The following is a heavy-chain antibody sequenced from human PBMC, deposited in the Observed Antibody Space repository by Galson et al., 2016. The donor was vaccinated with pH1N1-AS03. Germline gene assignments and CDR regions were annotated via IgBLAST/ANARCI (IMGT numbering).Heavy chain of an antibody. CDR2: IKNNNDNT. J-gene: IGHJ4*02. Sequence: SVKVSCKASGYTLSNYGITWVRQAPGQGLQWMGWIKNNNDNTIYGQNFQGRVTLTTDPSTNTAYMELKNLRSDDTGVYYCARAFEEYLLRDYSSVFDSWGQGTLSPSPQ. CDR3: ARAFEEYLLRDYSSVFDS. CDR1: GYTLSNYG. D-gene: IGHD2/OR15-2a*01. V-gene: IGHV1-18*01.